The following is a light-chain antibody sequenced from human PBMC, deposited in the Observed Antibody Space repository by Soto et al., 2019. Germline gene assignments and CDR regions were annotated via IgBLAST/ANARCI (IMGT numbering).Light chain of an antibody. CDR2: EDS. V-gene: IGLV2-23*02. CDR1: SSDVGSYNL. Sequence: QSALTQPASMSGSHGQSITISCTGTSSDVGSYNLVSWYQQHPGKAPKVIIYEDSRRPSGISSRFSGSKSANTASLTISGLQAEDEADYYCSSYAGNRIFVVFGGGTKLTVL. J-gene: IGLJ2*01. CDR3: SSYAGNRIFVV.